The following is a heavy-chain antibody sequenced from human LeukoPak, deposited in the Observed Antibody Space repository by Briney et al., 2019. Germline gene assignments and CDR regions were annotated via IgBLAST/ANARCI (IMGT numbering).Heavy chain of an antibody. CDR2: IRSKANSYAT. D-gene: IGHD3-16*02. V-gene: IGHV3-73*01. J-gene: IGHJ4*02. CDR1: GFTFSGSA. CDR3: TRRSMITFGGVTVHGY. Sequence: GGSLRLSCAASGFTFSGSAMHWVRQASGKGLEWVGRIRSKANSYATAYAASVKGRFTISRDDSKNTAYLQMNSLKTEDTAVYYCTRRSMITFGGVTVHGYWGQGTLVTVSS.